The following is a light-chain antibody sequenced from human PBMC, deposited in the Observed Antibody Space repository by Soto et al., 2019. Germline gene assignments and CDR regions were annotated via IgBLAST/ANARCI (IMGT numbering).Light chain of an antibody. CDR2: AVS. CDR3: LLYDDSLPGFT. V-gene: IGKV3-20*01. CDR1: QALKSSP. J-gene: IGKJ3*01. Sequence: VLTQSPDTLSLSPGASATVSCRSSQALKSSPSLAWYHQRPGQAPRLLIYAVSFRATGIPDRFTGRGSGTDFTLSINRLESEDYGTFYCLLYDDSLPGFTFGPGTKVDV.